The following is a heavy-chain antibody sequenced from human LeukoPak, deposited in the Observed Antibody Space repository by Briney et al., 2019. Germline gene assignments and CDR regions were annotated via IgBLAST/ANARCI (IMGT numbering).Heavy chain of an antibody. J-gene: IGHJ4*02. D-gene: IGHD2-15*01. CDR1: GYSFTSFW. CDR3: ARRGSCIGGSCYSY. Sequence: GESLKISCKGSGYSFTSFWINWVRQMPGKGLEWMGRIDPSDSYTNYSPSFHGHVTISADKSLSTAYLQWSSLKASDTAVYYCARRGSCIGGSCYSYWGQGTLVTVSS. V-gene: IGHV5-10-1*01. CDR2: IDPSDSYT.